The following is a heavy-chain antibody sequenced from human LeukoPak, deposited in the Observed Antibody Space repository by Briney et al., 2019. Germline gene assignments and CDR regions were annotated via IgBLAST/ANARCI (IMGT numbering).Heavy chain of an antibody. D-gene: IGHD4-17*01. CDR2: ISYDGSNK. CDR3: ALPSVTTVTLFDY. J-gene: IGHJ4*02. V-gene: IGHV3-30-3*01. CDR1: GFTFSSYA. Sequence: PGRSLRLSCAASGFTFSSYAMHWVRQAPGKGLEWVAVISYDGSNKYYADSVKGRFTISRDNSKNMLFLQMNSLRAEDTALYYCALPSVTTVTLFDYWGQGTLVTVSS.